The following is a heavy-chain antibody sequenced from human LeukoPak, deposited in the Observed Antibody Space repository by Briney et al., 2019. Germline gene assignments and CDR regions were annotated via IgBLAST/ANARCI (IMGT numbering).Heavy chain of an antibody. D-gene: IGHD2-2*01. CDR2: LFYGGDT. Sequence: PSETLSLTCTVSGGSISSTTYYWGWIRQPPGRGLEWIGGLFYGGDTYYNPSLKSRVTISADTSKNQFSLRLNSVTAADTAVYYCARLVRYCSSNSCYPFDYWGQGTLVTVSS. J-gene: IGHJ4*02. CDR3: ARLVRYCSSNSCYPFDY. CDR1: GGSISSTTYY. V-gene: IGHV4-39*01.